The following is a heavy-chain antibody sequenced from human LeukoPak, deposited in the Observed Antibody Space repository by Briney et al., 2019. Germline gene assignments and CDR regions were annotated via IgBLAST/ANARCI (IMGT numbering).Heavy chain of an antibody. J-gene: IGHJ5*02. Sequence: ASVKVSCKTSGYTFSAYYMHWVRQAPGQGLEWMGWINPHSGNTNYAQKFHGRVTMTRDTSINTAYMELTRLTSDDTAVYYCARDFSISWSNWFDPWGQGALVTVSS. V-gene: IGHV1-2*02. CDR2: INPHSGNT. CDR3: ARDFSISWSNWFDP. D-gene: IGHD6-13*01. CDR1: GYTFSAYY.